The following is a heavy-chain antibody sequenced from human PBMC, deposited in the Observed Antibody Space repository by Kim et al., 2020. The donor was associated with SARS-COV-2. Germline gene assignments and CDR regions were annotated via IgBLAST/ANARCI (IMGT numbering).Heavy chain of an antibody. Sequence: GGSLRLSCAASGFTFDDYAMHWVRQAPGKGLEWVSGISWNSGSIGYADSVKGRFTISRDNAKNSLYLQMNSLRAEDTALYYCAKGLVDSGSYLDYFDYWGQGTLVTVSS. J-gene: IGHJ4*02. V-gene: IGHV3-9*01. CDR1: GFTFDDYA. D-gene: IGHD1-26*01. CDR3: AKGLVDSGSYLDYFDY. CDR2: ISWNSGSI.